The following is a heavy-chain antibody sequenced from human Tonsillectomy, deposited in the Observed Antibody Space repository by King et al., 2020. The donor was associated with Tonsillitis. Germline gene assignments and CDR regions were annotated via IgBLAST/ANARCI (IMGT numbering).Heavy chain of an antibody. J-gene: IGHJ4*02. D-gene: IGHD3-3*01. V-gene: IGHV3-7*01. CDR2: IKQDGSEK. CDR1: GFTFNRYW. CDR3: ARDRGEFWSGGKLIDY. Sequence: VQLVESGGGLVQPGGSLRLSCAASGFTFNRYWMNWVRQAPGKGLEWLANIKQDGSEKYYVDSVKGRFTISRDNAKNSLYLQMNSLRAEDTGVYCARDRGEFWSGGKLIDYWGQGTLVTVSS.